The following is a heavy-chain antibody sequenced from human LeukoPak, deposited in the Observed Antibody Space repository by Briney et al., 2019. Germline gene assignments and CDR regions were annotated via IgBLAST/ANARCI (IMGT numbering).Heavy chain of an antibody. CDR1: GVSISSSNSY. CDR3: ARQNGSGLFILP. V-gene: IGHV4-39*01. D-gene: IGHD3/OR15-3a*01. J-gene: IGHJ4*02. Sequence: KPSETLSLTCTVSGVSISSSNSYWGWLRQPPGKGREWIGSSYYSGNTYYNAPLKSQVSSSIDTSKDQFYLRLTSVTAADTAVYYCARQNGSGLFILPGGQGTLVTVSS. CDR2: SYYSGNT.